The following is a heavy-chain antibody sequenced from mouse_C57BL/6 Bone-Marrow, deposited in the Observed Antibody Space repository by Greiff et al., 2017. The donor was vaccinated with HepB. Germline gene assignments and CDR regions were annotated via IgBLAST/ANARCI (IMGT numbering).Heavy chain of an antibody. Sequence: QVHVKQSGPGLVQPSQSLSITCTVSGFSLTSYGVHWVRQSPGKGLEWLGVIWSGGSTDYNAAFISRLSISKDNSKSQVFFKMNSLQADDTAIYYCARGYGRAMDYWGQGTSVTVSS. CDR1: GFSLTSYG. D-gene: IGHD2-2*01. J-gene: IGHJ4*01. CDR2: IWSGGST. CDR3: ARGYGRAMDY. V-gene: IGHV2-2*01.